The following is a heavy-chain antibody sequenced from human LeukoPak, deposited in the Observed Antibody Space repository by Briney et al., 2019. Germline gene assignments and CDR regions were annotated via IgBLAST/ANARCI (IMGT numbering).Heavy chain of an antibody. CDR1: GYTFTSYG. V-gene: IGHV1-18*01. D-gene: IGHD3-22*01. CDR3: ARDGPSPFMIVVVPFDY. J-gene: IGHJ4*02. Sequence: ASVKVSCKASGYTFTSYGISWVRQAPGQGLEWMGWISAYNGNTNYAQKLQGRVTMTTDTSTSTAYMELRSLRSDDTAVYYCARDGPSPFMIVVVPFDYWGQGTLVTVSS. CDR2: ISAYNGNT.